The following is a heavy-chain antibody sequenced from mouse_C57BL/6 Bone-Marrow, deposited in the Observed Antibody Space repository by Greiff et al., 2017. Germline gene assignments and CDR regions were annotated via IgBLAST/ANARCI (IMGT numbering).Heavy chain of an antibody. CDR3: ARHPLMDY. Sequence: EVKLMESGGDLVKPGGSLKLSCAASGFTFSSYGMSWVRQTPDKRLEWVATISSGGSYTYYPDSVKGRFTISRDNAKNTLYLQMCRLKSEDTAMYYCARHPLMDYWGQATSVTVSS. CDR2: ISSGGSYT. CDR1: GFTFSSYG. J-gene: IGHJ4*01. V-gene: IGHV5-6*01.